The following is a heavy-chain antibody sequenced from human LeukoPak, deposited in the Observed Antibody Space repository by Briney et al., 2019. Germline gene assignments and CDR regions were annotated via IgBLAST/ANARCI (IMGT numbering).Heavy chain of an antibody. J-gene: IGHJ5*02. Sequence: NPSETLSLTCAVSGGSFSGHYWNWIRQPPGKGLEWVGEINHGGSTNYNPSLKSRVTISVDTSKNQFSLKLSSVTAADTAVYYCARPGGYSYGPGWFDPWGQGTLVTVSS. CDR3: ARPGGYSYGPGWFDP. D-gene: IGHD5-18*01. CDR1: GGSFSGHY. CDR2: INHGGST. V-gene: IGHV4-34*01.